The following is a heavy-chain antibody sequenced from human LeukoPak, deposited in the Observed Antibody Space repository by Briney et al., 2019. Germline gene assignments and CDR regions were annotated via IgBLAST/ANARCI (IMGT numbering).Heavy chain of an antibody. J-gene: IGHJ3*02. CDR3: ARRKRFFGAFDI. CDR2: ISSSGSTI. D-gene: IGHD3-3*01. CDR1: GFTFSSYE. Sequence: GGSLRLSCAASGFTFSSYEMNWVRQAPGKGLEWVSYISSSGSTIYYADSVKGRFIISRDNAKNSLYLQMNSLRAEDTAVYYCARRKRFFGAFDIWGQGTMVTVSS. V-gene: IGHV3-48*03.